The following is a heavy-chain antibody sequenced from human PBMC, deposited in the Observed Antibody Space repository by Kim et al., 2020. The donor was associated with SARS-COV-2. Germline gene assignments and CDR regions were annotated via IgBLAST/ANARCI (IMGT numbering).Heavy chain of an antibody. CDR1: GFTFSSYA. CDR2: ISYDGSNK. D-gene: IGHD6-13*01. J-gene: IGHJ6*02. CDR3: AREGQQLVVLYYYGMDV. Sequence: GGSLRLSCAASGFTFSSYAMHWVRQAPGKGLEWVAVISYDGSNKYYADSVKGRFTISRDNSKNTLYLQMNSLRAEDTAVYYCAREGQQLVVLYYYGMDVWGQGTTVTVSS. V-gene: IGHV3-30*04.